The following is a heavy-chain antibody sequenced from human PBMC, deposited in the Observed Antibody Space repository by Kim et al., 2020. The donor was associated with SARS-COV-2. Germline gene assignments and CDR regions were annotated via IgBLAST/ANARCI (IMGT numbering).Heavy chain of an antibody. CDR1: GFTFSRYW. CDR3: ARERGGSGSYYNRLVYDY. J-gene: IGHJ4*02. V-gene: IGHV3-7*01. Sequence: GGSLRLSCAASGFTFSRYWMSWVRQAPGKGLEWVANIKQDGSEKYYVDSVKGRFTISRDNAKNSLYLQMNSLRAEDTAVYYCARERGGSGSYYNRLVYDYWGQGTLVTVSS. CDR2: IKQDGSEK. D-gene: IGHD3-10*01.